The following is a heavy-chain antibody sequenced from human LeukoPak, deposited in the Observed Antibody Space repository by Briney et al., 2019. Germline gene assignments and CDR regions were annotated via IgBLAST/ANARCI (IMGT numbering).Heavy chain of an antibody. CDR2: INPNSGGT. CDR1: GYTLTELS. CDR3: ARGMPRVFLDY. Sequence: GASVKVSCTVSGYTLTELSMHWVRQAPGQGLEWMGWINPNSGGTNYAQKFQGRVTMTRDTSISTAYMELSRLRSDDTAVYYCARGMPRVFLDYWGQGTLVTVSS. D-gene: IGHD2-2*01. J-gene: IGHJ4*02. V-gene: IGHV1-2*02.